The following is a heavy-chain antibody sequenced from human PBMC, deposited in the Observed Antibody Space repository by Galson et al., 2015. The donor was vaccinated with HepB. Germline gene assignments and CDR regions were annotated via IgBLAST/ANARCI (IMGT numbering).Heavy chain of an antibody. J-gene: IGHJ5*02. CDR2: TYYRTKWYS. CDR1: GDSVSRNTAS. D-gene: IGHD5/OR15-5a*01. V-gene: IGHV6-1*01. CDR3: ARGRLGIEVSLFDP. Sequence: CAISGDSVSRNTASWNWIRQSPSRGLEWLGRTYYRTKWYSDFAVSVRSRITVNADTSKNQFSLQLNSVTPEDTAVYYCARGRLGIEVSLFDPWGQGSLVIVSS.